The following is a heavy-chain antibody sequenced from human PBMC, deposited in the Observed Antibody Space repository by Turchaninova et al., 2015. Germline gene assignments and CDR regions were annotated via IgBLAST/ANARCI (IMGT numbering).Heavy chain of an antibody. CDR3: ARHFFHSGGKTGFFGY. V-gene: IGHV4-59*08. J-gene: IGHJ4*02. CDR2: IYSRGNT. D-gene: IGHD4-23*01. CDR1: GDSISPYY. Sequence: QVQLQESGPGLVKPSATLSLTCTVSGDSISPYYWTWVRPPPAEGLEWIDSIYSRGNTKYNPSLEVRLTMSVDKSENQVSLQLSSVTAADTAVYFCARHFFHSGGKTGFFGYWGQGILVTVSS.